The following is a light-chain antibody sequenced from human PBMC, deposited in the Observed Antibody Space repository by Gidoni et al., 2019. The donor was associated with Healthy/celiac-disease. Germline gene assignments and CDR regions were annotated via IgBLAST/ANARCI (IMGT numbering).Light chain of an antibody. V-gene: IGKV3-11*01. J-gene: IGKJ4*01. Sequence: EIVLTQSPATLSLSPGERATLSCRASQRVSSYLAWYQQKPGQAPRLLIYDASNRATGIPARFSGSGSWTDFTLTISSLEPEDVAVYYCQQRSNWPQLTFGGGTKVEIK. CDR2: DAS. CDR3: QQRSNWPQLT. CDR1: QRVSSY.